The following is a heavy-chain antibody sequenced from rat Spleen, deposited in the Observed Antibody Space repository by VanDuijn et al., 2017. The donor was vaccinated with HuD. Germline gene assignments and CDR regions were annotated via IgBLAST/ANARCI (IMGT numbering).Heavy chain of an antibody. CDR3: ATHPDGGYPFAY. J-gene: IGHJ3*01. D-gene: IGHD1-11*01. CDR1: GFTFSNYG. CDR2: LSYDGTTT. Sequence: EVQLVESGGGLVQPGRSLKLSCAASGFTFSNYGMAWVRQAPTKGLEWVATLSYDGTTTYYRDSVKGRFTISRDVAKSTLFLQMDSLRSEDTATYYCATHPDGGYPFAYWGQGTLVTVSS. V-gene: IGHV5-29*01.